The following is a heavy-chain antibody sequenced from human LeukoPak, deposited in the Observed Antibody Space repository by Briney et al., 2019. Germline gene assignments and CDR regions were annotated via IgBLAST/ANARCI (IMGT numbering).Heavy chain of an antibody. V-gene: IGHV4-39*07. CDR3: ARAFDGAPFGY. J-gene: IGHJ4*02. CDR2: IYYSGST. CDR1: GGSISSSSYY. D-gene: IGHD4-17*01. Sequence: SETLSLTCTVSGGSISSSSYYWGWIRQPPGKGLEWIGSIYYSGSTYYNPSLKSRVTISVDTSKNQFSLKLSSVTAADTAVYYCARAFDGAPFGYWGQGTLVTVPS.